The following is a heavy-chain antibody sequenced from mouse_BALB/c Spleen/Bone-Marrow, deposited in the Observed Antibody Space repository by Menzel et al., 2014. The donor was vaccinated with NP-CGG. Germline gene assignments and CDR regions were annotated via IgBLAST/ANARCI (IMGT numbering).Heavy chain of an antibody. J-gene: IGHJ2*01. CDR1: GFNIKDTY. D-gene: IGHD4-1*01. Sequence: EVKLQEYGAELVKPGASVKLSCTASGFNIKDTYMHWVKQRPEQGLEWIGRIDPASDYTQFDSKFQGKATITADTSSNTAYLQLSSLTSEDTAVYYCATLTGTFDYWGQGTTLTVSS. V-gene: IGHV14-3*02. CDR2: IDPASDYT. CDR3: ATLTGTFDY.